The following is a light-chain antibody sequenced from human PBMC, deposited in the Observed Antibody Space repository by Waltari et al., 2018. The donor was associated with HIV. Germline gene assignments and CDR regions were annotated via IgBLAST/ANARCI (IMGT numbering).Light chain of an antibody. CDR2: END. CDR1: DSNIGVSY. CDR3: AAWDTDLRIVA. J-gene: IGLJ2*01. Sequence: QSVLTQPPSVSAAPGQNVIISCSGSDSNIGVSYVSWYQQPPGTAPQLLIHENDKRPSGGPDRVAGSQSGASATLDISGLQAGDEADYYCAAWDTDLRIVAFGGGTHLTV. V-gene: IGLV1-51*02.